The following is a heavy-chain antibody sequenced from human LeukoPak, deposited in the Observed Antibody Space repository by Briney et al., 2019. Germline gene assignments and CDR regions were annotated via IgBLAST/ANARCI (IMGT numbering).Heavy chain of an antibody. CDR1: GFTFSSYS. J-gene: IGHJ6*03. CDR3: ARDHSRGWYFYYMDV. CDR2: ISSSSSTI. Sequence: GGSLRLSCAASGFTFSSYSMNWVRQAPGKGLEWVSCISSSSSTIYYADSVKGRFTISRDNAKNSLYLQMNSLRAEDTAVYYCARDHSRGWYFYYMDVWGKGTTVTVSS. V-gene: IGHV3-48*01. D-gene: IGHD6-19*01.